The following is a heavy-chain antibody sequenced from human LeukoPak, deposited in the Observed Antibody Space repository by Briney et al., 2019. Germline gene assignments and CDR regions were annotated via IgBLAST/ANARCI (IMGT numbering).Heavy chain of an antibody. CDR3: AKGGSSSWLRHYYYMDV. D-gene: IGHD6-13*01. CDR1: GFTFNYYA. Sequence: GGSLRLSCAASGFTFNYYAMNWVRQAPGKGLEGVAYISSTGTTRYADSVKGRFTISRDNAENSLYLQMNSLRAEDTAVYYCAKGGSSSWLRHYYYMDVWGKGTTVTVSS. J-gene: IGHJ6*03. V-gene: IGHV3-69-1*01. CDR2: ISSTGTT.